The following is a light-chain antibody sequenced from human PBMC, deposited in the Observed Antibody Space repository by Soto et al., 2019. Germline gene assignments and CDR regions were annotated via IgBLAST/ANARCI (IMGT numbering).Light chain of an antibody. V-gene: IGKV3-15*01. CDR1: QSVSSN. Sequence: EIVMTQSPATLSVSPGERATLSCRASQSVSSNLAWYQQKPGQAPRLLIYGASTRATGIPARFSGSGSWTEFTLTISSLQSEDFAVYYCHQYNNWPPWTFGQGTKLEIK. CDR2: GAS. CDR3: HQYNNWPPWT. J-gene: IGKJ2*02.